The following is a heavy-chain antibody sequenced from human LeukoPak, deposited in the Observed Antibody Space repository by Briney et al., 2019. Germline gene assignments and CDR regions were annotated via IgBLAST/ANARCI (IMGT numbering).Heavy chain of an antibody. CDR3: ARDFGGNSDF. D-gene: IGHD4-23*01. CDR2: MNVEGSVT. V-gene: IGHV3-74*01. Sequence: GGSLRLSCASSGFTVSSYCMHWVRQVPGKGLVWVSRMNVEGSVTSYADFVKGRFTISRDIAKNTLYLQMNTLTAEDTAVYYCARDFGGNSDFWGQGTLVTVSS. J-gene: IGHJ4*02. CDR1: GFTVSSYC.